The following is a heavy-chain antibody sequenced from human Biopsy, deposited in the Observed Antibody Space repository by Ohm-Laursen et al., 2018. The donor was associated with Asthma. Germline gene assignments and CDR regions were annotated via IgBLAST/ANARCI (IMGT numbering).Heavy chain of an antibody. V-gene: IGHV3-30*04. CDR3: AKEGVAGTHIED. CDR1: RFTYE. Sequence: SLRLSCAASRFTYETHWVRQAPGKGLEWVAVISYDGSSIYYADSVKGRFTISRDNSKNTLSLQMNSLTAEGTAVYYCAKEGVAGTHIEDWGQGTLVTVSS. CDR2: ISYDGSSI. J-gene: IGHJ4*02. D-gene: IGHD6-19*01.